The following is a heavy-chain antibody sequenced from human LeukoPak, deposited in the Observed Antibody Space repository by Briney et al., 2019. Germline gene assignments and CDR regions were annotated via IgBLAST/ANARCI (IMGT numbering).Heavy chain of an antibody. V-gene: IGHV3-66*01. D-gene: IGHD1-26*01. CDR3: ARVSRMLGTSTLDN. Sequence: GGSLTLSCAASGSTVSSNYMSWVRQAPGKGLEWVSVIYTGGSTYFTDSVNGRFTISRDYSKNTLYLEMNSLRVEDTAVYYCARVSRMLGTSTLDNWGQGTLVTVSS. CDR1: GSTVSSNY. J-gene: IGHJ4*02. CDR2: IYTGGST.